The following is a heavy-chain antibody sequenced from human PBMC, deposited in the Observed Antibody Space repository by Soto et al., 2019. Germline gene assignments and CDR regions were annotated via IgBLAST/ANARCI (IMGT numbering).Heavy chain of an antibody. CDR2: IIPIFGTA. CDR1: GGTFSSYA. CDR3: AGCPPDMITFGGVIVDTSLTTGFDP. J-gene: IGHJ5*02. V-gene: IGHV1-69*01. D-gene: IGHD3-16*02. Sequence: QVQLVQSGAEVKKPGSSVKVSCKASGGTFSSYAISWVRQAPGQGLEWMGGIIPIFGTANYAQKFQGRVTITADESTSTAYMELSSLRSEDTAVYYCAGCPPDMITFGGVIVDTSLTTGFDPWGQGTLVTVSS.